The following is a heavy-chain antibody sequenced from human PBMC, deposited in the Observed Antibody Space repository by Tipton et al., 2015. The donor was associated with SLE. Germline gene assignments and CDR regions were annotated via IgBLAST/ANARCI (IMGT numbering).Heavy chain of an antibody. CDR2: IYYSGST. V-gene: IGHV4-30-4*01. D-gene: IGHD2-21*01. Sequence: GLVKPSETLSLTCTVSGGSISSGDYYWSWIRQPPGKGLEWIGYIYYSGSTYYNPSLKSRVTISVDTSKNQFSLKLSSVTAADTAVYYCAREGMGDSHFDIWGQGTMVTVSS. CDR3: AREGMGDSHFDI. J-gene: IGHJ3*02. CDR1: GGSISSGDYY.